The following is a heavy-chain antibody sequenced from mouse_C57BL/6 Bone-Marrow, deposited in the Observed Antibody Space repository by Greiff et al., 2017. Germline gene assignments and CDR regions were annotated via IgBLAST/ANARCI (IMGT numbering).Heavy chain of an antibody. CDR3: ARHGSSYSYYAMDY. V-gene: IGHV5-12*01. Sequence: DVQLVESGGGLVQPGGSLKLSCAASGFTFSDYYMYWVRQTPEKRLEWVAYISNGGGSTYYPDTVKGRFTISRDNAKNTLYLQMSRLKAEDTAMYYCARHGSSYSYYAMDYWGQGTSVTVSS. D-gene: IGHD1-1*01. CDR2: ISNGGGST. J-gene: IGHJ4*01. CDR1: GFTFSDYY.